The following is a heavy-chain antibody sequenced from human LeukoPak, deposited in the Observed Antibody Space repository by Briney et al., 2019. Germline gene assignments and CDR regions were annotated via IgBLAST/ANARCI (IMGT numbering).Heavy chain of an antibody. CDR2: IVTAGDT. CDR1: GFTFSSYD. D-gene: IGHD3-10*01. V-gene: IGHV3-13*01. J-gene: IGHJ4*02. Sequence: GGSLRLSCAASGFTFSSYDMHWVRQATGKGLEWVSAIVTAGDTYYPGSVKGRFTISRENAKNSLYLQMNSLRAGDTGVYYCEREGWGGSYYNWGQGTLVTVSS. CDR3: EREGWGGSYYN.